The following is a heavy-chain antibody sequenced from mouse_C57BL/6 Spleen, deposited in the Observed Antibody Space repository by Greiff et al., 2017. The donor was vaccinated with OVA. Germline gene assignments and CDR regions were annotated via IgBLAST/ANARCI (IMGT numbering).Heavy chain of an antibody. Sequence: VKLVESGGDLVKPGGSLKLSCAASGFTFSSYGMSWVRQTPDKRLEWVATISSGGSYTYYPDSVKGRFTISRDNAKNTLYLQMSSLKSEDTAMYYCARRNGSRGAMDYWGQGTSVTVSS. D-gene: IGHD1-1*01. J-gene: IGHJ4*01. CDR1: GFTFSSYG. CDR3: ARRNGSRGAMDY. CDR2: ISSGGSYT. V-gene: IGHV5-6*02.